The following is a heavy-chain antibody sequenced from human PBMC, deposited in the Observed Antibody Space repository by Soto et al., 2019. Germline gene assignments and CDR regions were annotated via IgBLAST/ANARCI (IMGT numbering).Heavy chain of an antibody. V-gene: IGHV3-74*01. CDR3: ASNYAYAEGYYWYGIDV. Sequence: QPGGSLRLSCAASGFTFSSYWMHWVRQAPGKGLMWVSRISSYGSDTHYADSVKGRFTISRDNAKNTLYLQMNSLRADDTAVYYCASNYAYAEGYYWYGIDVWGQGTTVTVSS. D-gene: IGHD3-16*01. CDR1: GFTFSSYW. CDR2: ISSYGSDT. J-gene: IGHJ6*02.